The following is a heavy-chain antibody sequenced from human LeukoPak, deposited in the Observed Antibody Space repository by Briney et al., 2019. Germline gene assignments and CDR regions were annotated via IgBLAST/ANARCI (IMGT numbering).Heavy chain of an antibody. Sequence: GGSLSLSCAASGFPFSTYDMHWVRQAPDKGLQWVAVISSDGYRTDYPDSVRGRFTISRDNFKNTVDLQMISVTAEDTAMYFCAKGLGTGSVLARPLHYWGQGTLVTVSS. CDR1: GFPFSTYD. J-gene: IGHJ4*02. V-gene: IGHV3-30*18. CDR2: ISSDGYRT. CDR3: AKGLGTGSVLARPLHY. D-gene: IGHD3-10*01.